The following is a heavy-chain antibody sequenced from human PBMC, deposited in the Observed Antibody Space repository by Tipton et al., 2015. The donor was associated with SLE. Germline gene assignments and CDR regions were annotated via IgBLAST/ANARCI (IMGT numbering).Heavy chain of an antibody. CDR3: ARDGVGLLGGGYYGMDV. Sequence: TLSLTCTVSGGSISSHYWSWIRQPPGKALEWIGYINDSGNTNYNPSLESRVTISLDTSKNQFSLKLSSVTGADTAVYYCARDGVGLLGGGYYGMDVWGQGTTVTVSS. CDR1: GGSISSHY. J-gene: IGHJ6*02. CDR2: INDSGNT. V-gene: IGHV4-59*11. D-gene: IGHD3-16*01.